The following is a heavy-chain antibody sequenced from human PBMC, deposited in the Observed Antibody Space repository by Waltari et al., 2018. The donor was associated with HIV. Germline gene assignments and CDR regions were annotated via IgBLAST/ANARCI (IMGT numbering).Heavy chain of an antibody. CDR3: ARETYYHDSCGPYFDY. Sequence: EVQLVAAGGDLVQPGGSLRLAWSAFGFTFSSYGMNWVRQAPGKGLEWVSYISRSSSTIYYADSVKGRFTISRDNAKNSLYLQMNSLRAEDTAVYYCARETYYHDSCGPYFDYWGQGTLVTVSS. CDR1: GFTFSSYG. CDR2: ISRSSSTI. V-gene: IGHV3-48*01. J-gene: IGHJ4*02. D-gene: IGHD3-22*01.